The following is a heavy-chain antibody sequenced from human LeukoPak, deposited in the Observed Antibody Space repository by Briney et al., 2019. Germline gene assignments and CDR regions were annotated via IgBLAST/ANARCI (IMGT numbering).Heavy chain of an antibody. CDR2: IKSDGSST. V-gene: IGHV3-74*01. J-gene: IGHJ4*02. CDR3: ASASGSYSN. CDR1: GFTFSSYW. Sequence: GGSLRLSCAASGFTFSSYWMHWVRQAPGKGLVWVSCIKSDGSSTSYADSVKGRFTISRDNAKNTPYLQMNSLRAEDTAVYYCASASGSYSNWGQGTLVTVSS. D-gene: IGHD1-26*01.